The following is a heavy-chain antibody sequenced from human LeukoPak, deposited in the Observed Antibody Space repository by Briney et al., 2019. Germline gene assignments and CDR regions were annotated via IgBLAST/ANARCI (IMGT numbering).Heavy chain of an antibody. CDR1: GYTFTSYD. CDR3: ARDPSLGLGENDY. D-gene: IGHD3-16*01. CDR2: MNPNSGNT. V-gene: IGHV1-8*01. Sequence: GASVKVSCRASGYTFTSYDINWVRQATGQGLEWMGWMNPNSGNTGYAQKFQGRVTMTRNTSISTAYMELSSLRSEDTAVYYCARDPSLGLGENDYWGQGTLVTVSS. J-gene: IGHJ4*02.